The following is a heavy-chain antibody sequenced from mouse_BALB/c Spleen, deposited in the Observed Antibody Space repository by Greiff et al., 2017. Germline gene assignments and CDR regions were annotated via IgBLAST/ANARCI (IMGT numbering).Heavy chain of an antibody. CDR2: ISSGGGST. CDR1: GFAFSSYD. J-gene: IGHJ3*01. Sequence: EVQGVESGGGLVKPGGSLKLSCAASGFAFSSYDMSWVRQTPEKRLEWVAYISSGGGSTYYPDTVKGRFTISRDNAKNTLYLQMSSLKSEDTAMYYCARYEGLRSFAYWGQGTLVTVSA. V-gene: IGHV5-12-1*01. CDR3: ARYEGLRSFAY. D-gene: IGHD1-1*01.